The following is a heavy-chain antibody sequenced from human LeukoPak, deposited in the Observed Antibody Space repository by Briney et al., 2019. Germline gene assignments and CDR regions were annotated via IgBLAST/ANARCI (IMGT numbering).Heavy chain of an antibody. Sequence: ASVKVSCKASGGTFSSYAISWVRQAPGQGLEWMGGIIPIFGTANYAQKFRGRVTITADESTSTAYMELSSLRSEDTAVYYCARELAGEHYYDSSGYYEVYFDYWGQGTLVTVSS. CDR2: IIPIFGTA. CDR3: ARELAGEHYYDSSGYYEVYFDY. V-gene: IGHV1-69*13. J-gene: IGHJ4*02. CDR1: GGTFSSYA. D-gene: IGHD3-22*01.